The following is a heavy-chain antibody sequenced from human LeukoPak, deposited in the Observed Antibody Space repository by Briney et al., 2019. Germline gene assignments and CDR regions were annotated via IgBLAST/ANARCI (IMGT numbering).Heavy chain of an antibody. CDR3: AKAAMYSNRWTPFDD. CDR2: LAGDGVNI. CDR1: GFTFSIYG. Sequence: GRSLRLSCAASGFTFSIYGMRWVRQAPGKGLEWVALLAGDGVNIFYADSVKGRFTISRDNSKNTLYLQMNSLRPEDTAVYYCAKAAMYSNRWTPFDDWGQGTLVTVSS. V-gene: IGHV3-30*18. D-gene: IGHD2/OR15-2a*01. J-gene: IGHJ4*02.